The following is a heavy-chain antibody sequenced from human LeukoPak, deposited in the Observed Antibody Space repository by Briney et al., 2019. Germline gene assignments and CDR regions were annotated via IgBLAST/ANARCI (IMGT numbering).Heavy chain of an antibody. CDR2: INPSGGST. J-gene: IGHJ2*01. CDR3: VRGASSIAALNPFWYFDL. CDR1: GYTFTSYY. V-gene: IGHV1-46*01. D-gene: IGHD6-6*01. Sequence: ASVKVSCKASGYTFTSYYMHWVRQGPGEGLEWMGIINPSGGSTSYAQKFQGRVTMTRDTSTNTVYMELSSLRSEDTAVFYCVRGASSIAALNPFWYFDLWGRGTLVTVSS.